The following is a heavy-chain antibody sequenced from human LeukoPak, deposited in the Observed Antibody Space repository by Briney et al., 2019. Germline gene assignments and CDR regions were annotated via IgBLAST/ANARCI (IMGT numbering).Heavy chain of an antibody. CDR2: INPNSGGT. CDR3: ARDRGPAVPAAITSWNYYYMDV. V-gene: IGHV1-2*02. D-gene: IGHD2-2*01. Sequence: GASVKVSCKASGYTFTGYYMHWVRQAPGQGLEWMGWINPNSGGTNYAQKFQGRVTMTRDTPISTAYMELSRLRSDDTAVYYCARDRGPAVPAAITSWNYYYMDVWGKGTTVTVSS. CDR1: GYTFTGYY. J-gene: IGHJ6*03.